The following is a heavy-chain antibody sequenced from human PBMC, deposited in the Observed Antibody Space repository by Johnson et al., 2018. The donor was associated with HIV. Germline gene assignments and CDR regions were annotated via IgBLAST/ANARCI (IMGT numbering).Heavy chain of an antibody. J-gene: IGHJ3*02. CDR3: ARKADAIDI. V-gene: IGHV3-7*03. Sequence: VQLVESGGGLVQPGGSLRLPCAASGFTFSSYWMSWVRQAPGNGLEWVANIKHDGSEQYYVDSVKGRFTISRDNAKNSLYLQMNSLRAGDTAVYYCARKADAIDIWGQGTMVTVSS. CDR1: GFTFSSYW. CDR2: IKHDGSEQ.